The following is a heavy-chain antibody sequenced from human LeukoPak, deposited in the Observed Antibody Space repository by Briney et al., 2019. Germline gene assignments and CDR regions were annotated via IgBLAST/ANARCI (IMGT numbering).Heavy chain of an antibody. CDR2: IYHSGST. CDR3: ARDDYDILTADRDAFDI. CDR1: GGSISSSNW. D-gene: IGHD3-9*01. J-gene: IGHJ3*02. V-gene: IGHV4-4*02. Sequence: TLSLTCAVSGGSISSSNWWGWVRQPPGKGLEWIGEIYHSGSTNYNPSLKSRVTISVDKSKNQFSLKLSSVTAADTAVYYCARDDYDILTADRDAFDIWGQGTLVTVSS.